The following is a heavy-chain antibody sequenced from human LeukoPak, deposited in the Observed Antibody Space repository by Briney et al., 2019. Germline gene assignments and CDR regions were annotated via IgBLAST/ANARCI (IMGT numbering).Heavy chain of an antibody. D-gene: IGHD2-2*01. V-gene: IGHV1-69*13. CDR2: IIPIFGTA. J-gene: IGHJ6*02. Sequence: SVKVSCKASGYTFTGFYMHWVRQAPGQGLEWMGGIIPIFGTANYAQKFQGRVTITADESTSTAYMELSSLRSEDTAVYYCARTGQLHHYYYYGMDVWGQGTTVTVSS. CDR1: GYTFTGFY. CDR3: ARTGQLHHYYYYGMDV.